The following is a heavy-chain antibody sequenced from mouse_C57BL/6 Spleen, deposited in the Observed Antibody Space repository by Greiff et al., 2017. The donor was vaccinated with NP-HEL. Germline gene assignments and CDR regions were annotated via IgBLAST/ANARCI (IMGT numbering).Heavy chain of an antibody. CDR1: GYTFTSYW. CDR3: ARDYYGSSYSYWYFDV. D-gene: IGHD1-1*01. CDR2: IHPNSGST. J-gene: IGHJ1*03. V-gene: IGHV1-64*01. Sequence: QVQLQQPGAELVKPGASVKLSCKASGYTFTSYWMHWVKQRPGQGLEWIGMIHPNSGSTNYNEKFKSKATLTVDKSSSTAYMQLSSLTYEDSAVYYCARDYYGSSYSYWYFDVWGTGTTVTVSS.